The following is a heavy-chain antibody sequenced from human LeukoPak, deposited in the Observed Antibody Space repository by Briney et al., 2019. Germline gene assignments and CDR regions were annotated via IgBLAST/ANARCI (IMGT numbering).Heavy chain of an antibody. J-gene: IGHJ4*02. D-gene: IGHD3-10*01. Sequence: SQTLSLTCTVSGGSISSGSYYWSWIRQPAGKGLEWIGRIYTSGSTNYNPSLKSRVTISVDTSKNQFSLKLSSVTAADTAVYYCASEVEFDGGYAYRGQGTLVTVSS. V-gene: IGHV4-61*02. CDR2: IYTSGST. CDR3: ASEVEFDGGYAY. CDR1: GGSISSGSYY.